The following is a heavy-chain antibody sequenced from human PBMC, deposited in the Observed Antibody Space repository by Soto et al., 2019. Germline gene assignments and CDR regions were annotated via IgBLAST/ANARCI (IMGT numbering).Heavy chain of an antibody. J-gene: IGHJ4*03. CDR3: AGTPREHVGAMEGASRYDC. Sequence: GSAVKVSCKASGCTFTAYGFNWVRQAPGQGLEWMGWISPCNGDTNYAQNFQGRVTLTTDTSTSTAYMELKSLTSDDTAVDYCAGTPREHVGAMEGASRYDCWGQVNRGAVSS. CDR2: ISPCNGDT. CDR1: GCTFTAYG. D-gene: IGHD2-15*01. V-gene: IGHV1-18*04.